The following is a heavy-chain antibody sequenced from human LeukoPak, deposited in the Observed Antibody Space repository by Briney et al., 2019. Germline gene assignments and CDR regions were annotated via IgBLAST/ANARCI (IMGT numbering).Heavy chain of an antibody. CDR1: GVSTTTSF. CDR3: ARGPGALTQETFDM. J-gene: IGHJ3*02. CDR2: IYTSGST. Sequence: PSETLSLTCTGSGVSTTTSFWIWIRQPAGKGLEWIGRIYTSGSTDYNPSLKSRVSMSLDTSKSQLSLELNSVTAADTAVYFCARGPGALTQETFDMWGQGTLVTVSS. V-gene: IGHV4-4*07. D-gene: IGHD2-21*02.